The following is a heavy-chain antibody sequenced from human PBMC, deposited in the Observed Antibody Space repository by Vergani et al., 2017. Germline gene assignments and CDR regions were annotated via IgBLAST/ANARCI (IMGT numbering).Heavy chain of an antibody. CDR1: GFTFSSYG. CDR2: IWYDGSNK. Sequence: QVQLVESGGGVVQPGRSLRLSCAASGFTFSSYGMHWVRQAPGKGLEWVAVIWYDGSNKYYADSVKGRFTISRDNSKNTLYLQMNSLRAEDTAVYYCARDRGGVYGSSWYDDAFDIWGQGTMVTVSS. D-gene: IGHD6-13*01. V-gene: IGHV3-33*01. J-gene: IGHJ3*02. CDR3: ARDRGGVYGSSWYDDAFDI.